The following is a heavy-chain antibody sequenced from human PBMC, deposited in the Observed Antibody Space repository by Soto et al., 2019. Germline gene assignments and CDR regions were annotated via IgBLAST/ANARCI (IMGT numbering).Heavy chain of an antibody. D-gene: IGHD6-19*01. CDR3: AHDFRSSGHT. Sequence: EVQLVESGGRLVQPGGSLRLSCVASGFVFSHSWIYWVRQAPGKGLEWVASINEDGGDSYYVDSVKGRFTLSRDNAQHSVLLQMNSLRAGDAPLSFGAHDFRSSGHTWGNGTLVTVSS. V-gene: IGHV3-7*03. J-gene: IGHJ4*01. CDR1: GFVFSHSW. CDR2: INEDGGDS.